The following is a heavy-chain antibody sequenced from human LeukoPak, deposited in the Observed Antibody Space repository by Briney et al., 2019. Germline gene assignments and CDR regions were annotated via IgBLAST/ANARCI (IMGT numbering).Heavy chain of an antibody. CDR3: ARAPYYDFWSGYSHYYYYMDV. V-gene: IGHV1-8*03. J-gene: IGHJ6*03. Sequence: ASVKVSCKASGGTFTSYDINWVRQATGQGLEWMGWMNPNSGNTGYAQKFQGRVTITRNTSISTAYMELSSLRSEDTAVYYCARAPYYDFWSGYSHYYYYMDVWGKGTTVTVSS. D-gene: IGHD3-3*01. CDR1: GGTFTSYD. CDR2: MNPNSGNT.